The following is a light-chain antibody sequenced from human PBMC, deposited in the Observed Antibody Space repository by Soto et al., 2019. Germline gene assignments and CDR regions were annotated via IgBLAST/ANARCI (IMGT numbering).Light chain of an antibody. V-gene: IGKV3-11*01. CDR3: QQRSDWPLIT. CDR1: QFISTY. Sequence: EVVLTQSPATLSLSPGERATLSCRASQFISTYLAWYQQKPGRAPRLLIYDASNRATGIPARFSGSGSGTEFTLTISSLEPEDFAVYYCQQRSDWPLITFGQGTRLEIK. J-gene: IGKJ5*01. CDR2: DAS.